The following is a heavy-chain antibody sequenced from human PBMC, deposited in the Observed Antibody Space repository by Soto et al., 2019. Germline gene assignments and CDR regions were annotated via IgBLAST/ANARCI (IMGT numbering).Heavy chain of an antibody. CDR3: ARGYYYDSSGYWPDAFDI. Sequence: GESLKISCKGSGYSFTSYWIGWVRQMPGKGLEWMGIIYPGESDTRYSPSFQGQVTISADKSISTAYLQWSSLKASDTAMYYCARGYYYDSSGYWPDAFDIWGQGTMVTVSS. V-gene: IGHV5-51*01. J-gene: IGHJ3*02. D-gene: IGHD3-22*01. CDR1: GYSFTSYW. CDR2: IYPGESDT.